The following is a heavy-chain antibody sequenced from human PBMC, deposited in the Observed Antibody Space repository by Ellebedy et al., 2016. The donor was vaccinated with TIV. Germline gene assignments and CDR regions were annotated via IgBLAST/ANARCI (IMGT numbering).Heavy chain of an antibody. Sequence: ASVKVSXXASGYTFIDYYMYWVRHAPGQGLEWLGWINPNSGGTDYAQKFQGRVTMTRDTSISTAYMELSGLRSDDTAVYYCARLPCGSTACGGNAFDIWGRGSMVTVSS. D-gene: IGHD2-2*01. CDR3: ARLPCGSTACGGNAFDI. J-gene: IGHJ3*02. V-gene: IGHV1-2*02. CDR2: INPNSGGT. CDR1: GYTFIDYY.